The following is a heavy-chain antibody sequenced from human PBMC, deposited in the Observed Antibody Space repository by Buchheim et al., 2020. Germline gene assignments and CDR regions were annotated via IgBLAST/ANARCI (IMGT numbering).Heavy chain of an antibody. CDR1: GFTFSSYA. J-gene: IGHJ4*02. CDR3: AKDGGGVGIALPVYFDY. CDR2: ISGSGGST. D-gene: IGHD6-13*01. Sequence: EVQLLESGGGLVQPGGSLRLSCAASGFTFSSYAMSWVRQAPGKGLEWVSAISGSGGSTYYADSVKGRFTISRDNSKNTLYLQMNSRRAEDTAVYYCAKDGGGVGIALPVYFDYWGQGTL. V-gene: IGHV3-23*01.